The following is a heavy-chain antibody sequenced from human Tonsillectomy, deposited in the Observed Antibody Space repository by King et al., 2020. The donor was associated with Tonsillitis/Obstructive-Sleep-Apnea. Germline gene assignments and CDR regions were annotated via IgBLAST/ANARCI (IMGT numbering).Heavy chain of an antibody. CDR3: TTDTSVRFLEWLLSNY. J-gene: IGHJ4*02. CDR1: GVTISNAL. Sequence: VQLVESGGGLVKPGGSLRLSCAASGVTISNALMSWGRQAPGEGLEWGGSSKRRTDGGATEHVAPVKGRFNISRDDSKNTLYLQMNSLKTEDTAVYYCTTDTSVRFLEWLLSNYWGQGTLVTVSS. V-gene: IGHV3-15*01. CDR2: SKRRTDGGAT. D-gene: IGHD3-3*01.